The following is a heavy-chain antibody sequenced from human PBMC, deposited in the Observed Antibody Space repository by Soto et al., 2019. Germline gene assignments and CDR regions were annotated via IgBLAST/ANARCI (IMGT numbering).Heavy chain of an antibody. CDR2: IYPGDSDT. CDR3: ARHIYPRDCSSTSCYVHYYYYMDV. V-gene: IGHV5-51*07. J-gene: IGHJ6*03. D-gene: IGHD2-2*01. Sequence: SLTSSGEGCGESVSRSWRAPVHQMPGKGLEWMGIIYPGDSDTRYSPSFQGQVTISADKSISTAYLQWSSLKASDTAMYYCARHIYPRDCSSTSCYVHYYYYMDVWGKGTTVTVSS. CDR1: GESVSRSW.